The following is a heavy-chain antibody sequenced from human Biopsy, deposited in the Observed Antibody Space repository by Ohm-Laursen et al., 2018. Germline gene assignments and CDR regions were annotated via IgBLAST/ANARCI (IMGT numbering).Heavy chain of an antibody. V-gene: IGHV4-59*01. CDR3: ARARIKTSGVLIPETYYFDS. D-gene: IGHD3-3*01. Sequence: SGTLSLTCTVSGDSISIYYWSWIRQPPGKGLEWIGNFYYSGSTNYNPSLKSRITMSLDRSKSQVSLRMNSVTAADTAVYYCARARIKTSGVLIPETYYFDSWGQGTLVTVSS. J-gene: IGHJ4*02. CDR1: GDSISIYY. CDR2: FYYSGST.